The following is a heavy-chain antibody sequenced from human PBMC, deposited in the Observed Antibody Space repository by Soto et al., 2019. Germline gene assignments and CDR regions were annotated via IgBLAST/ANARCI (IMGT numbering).Heavy chain of an antibody. V-gene: IGHV2-5*02. Sequence: QITLKESGHTLVKPTQTLTVTCTFSGFSLNSSGVGVGWIRQPPGKALEWVAIIYGDDDIRYSPSLKSRRTITKDTSKSQVVLKMTNLDPVDTATYYRARSYYGFQGPSIRWFDPWGQGILVTVSS. CDR1: GFSLNSSGVG. D-gene: IGHD3-3*01. CDR3: ARSYYGFQGPSIRWFDP. CDR2: IYGDDDI. J-gene: IGHJ5*02.